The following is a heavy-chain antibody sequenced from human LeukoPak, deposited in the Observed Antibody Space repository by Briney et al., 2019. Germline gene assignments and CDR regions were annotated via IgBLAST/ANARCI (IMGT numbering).Heavy chain of an antibody. D-gene: IGHD5-18*01. CDR3: ARGGSGYSYGLDAFDI. V-gene: IGHV1-8*01. J-gene: IGHJ3*02. CDR2: TNPNSGNT. Sequence: ASVKVSCKASGYTFTSYDINWVRQATGQGLEWMGWTNPNSGNTGYAQKFQGRVTMTRNTSISTAYMELSSLRSEDTAVYYCARGGSGYSYGLDAFDIWGQGTMVTVSS. CDR1: GYTFTSYD.